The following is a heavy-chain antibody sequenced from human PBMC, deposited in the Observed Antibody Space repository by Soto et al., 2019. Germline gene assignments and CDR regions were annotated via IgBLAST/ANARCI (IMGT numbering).Heavy chain of an antibody. CDR1: GFTFDDFA. Sequence: EVQLVESGGGLVQPGRSLRLSCATSGFTFDDFAMHWVRRVPGKGLAWVSSITWNSNVIGYADSVKGRFTISRDNAKNSLCLQMNSLRPEDTAFYYCTRGGPDAFCGGGRCYFDYWGQGTLVTVSS. V-gene: IGHV3-9*01. J-gene: IGHJ4*02. CDR2: ITWNSNVI. CDR3: TRGGPDAFCGGGRCYFDY. D-gene: IGHD2-15*01.